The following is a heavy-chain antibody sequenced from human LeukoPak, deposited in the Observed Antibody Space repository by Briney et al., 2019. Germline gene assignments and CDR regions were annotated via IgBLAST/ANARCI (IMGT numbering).Heavy chain of an antibody. Sequence: PGGSLRLSCATSGFIFSGYYMSWIRQAPGKGLEWASYISGSGNDISYADSVKGRFTISRDNAKGSLYLQMNSLRAADTAVYYCGTHAGRTGSDDWGQGTLVTVSS. CDR1: GFIFSGYY. CDR3: GTHAGRTGSDD. D-gene: IGHD3/OR15-3a*01. V-gene: IGHV3-11*01. CDR2: ISGSGNDI. J-gene: IGHJ4*02.